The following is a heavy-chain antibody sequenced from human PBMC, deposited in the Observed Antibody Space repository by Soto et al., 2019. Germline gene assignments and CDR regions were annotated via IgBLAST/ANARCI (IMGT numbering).Heavy chain of an antibody. CDR2: ISGSGGST. D-gene: IGHD3-3*01. CDR1: GFTFSSYA. V-gene: IGHV3-23*01. CDR3: AKDDTIFGVVINPIDY. J-gene: IGHJ4*02. Sequence: EVQLLESGGGLVQPGGSLRLSCAASGFTFSSYAMSWVRQAPGKGLEWVSAISGSGGSTYYADSVKGRFTISRDNSKNTLYLQMNSLRAEDTAVYYCAKDDTIFGVVINPIDYWGQGTLVTVSS.